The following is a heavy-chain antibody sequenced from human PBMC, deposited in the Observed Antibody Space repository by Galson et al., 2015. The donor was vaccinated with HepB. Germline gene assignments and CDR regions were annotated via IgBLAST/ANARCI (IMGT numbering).Heavy chain of an antibody. CDR3: ARVKYYDTSEVLDY. V-gene: IGHV3-33*01. D-gene: IGHD3-22*01. Sequence: SLRLSCAASGFTFSDYGMHWVRQAPGKGLEWVAVIWYDGRKYFYADSVRGRFTISRDNFKNTLHLQMNSLRDEDTAIYYCARVKYYDTSEVLDYWGQGTLVSVSS. CDR2: IWYDGRKY. CDR1: GFTFSDYG. J-gene: IGHJ4*02.